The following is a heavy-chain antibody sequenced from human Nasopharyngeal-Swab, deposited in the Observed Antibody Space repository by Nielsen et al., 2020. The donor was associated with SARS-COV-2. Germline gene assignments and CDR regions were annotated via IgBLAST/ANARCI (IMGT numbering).Heavy chain of an antibody. J-gene: IGHJ5*02. CDR2: IIPILGIA. CDR1: GGTFSSYA. Sequence: SVKVSCKASGGTFSSYAISWVRQAPGQGLEWMGRIIPILGIANYAQKFQGRVTITADKSTSTAYMELSSLRSEDTAVYYCAREWGASIATRKWFDPWGQGTLVTVSS. D-gene: IGHD2-21*01. CDR3: AREWGASIATRKWFDP. V-gene: IGHV1-69*04.